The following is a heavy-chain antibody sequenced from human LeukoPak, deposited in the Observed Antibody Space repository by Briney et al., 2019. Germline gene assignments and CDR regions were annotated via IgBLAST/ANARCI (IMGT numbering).Heavy chain of an antibody. J-gene: IGHJ5*02. V-gene: IGHV4-59*01. CDR3: ARVAHWGNWFDP. CDR2: IYYSGNT. D-gene: IGHD7-27*01. Sequence: PSETLSLTCTVSGGSISNYYWSWIRQPPGKGLEWIGYIYYSGNTNYNPSLKSRVTISVDTSKNQFSLKLSSVTAADTAVYYCARVAHWGNWFDPWGQGTLVTVSS. CDR1: GGSISNYY.